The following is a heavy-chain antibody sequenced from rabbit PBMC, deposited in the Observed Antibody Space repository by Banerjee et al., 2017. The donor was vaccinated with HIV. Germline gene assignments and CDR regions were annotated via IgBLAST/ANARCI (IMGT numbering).Heavy chain of an antibody. CDR1: GFSFSSTYW. CDR2: IYAESSGNT. V-gene: IGHV1S45*01. CDR3: ARLGLIVGGIGNL. Sequence: QEQLVESGGGLVQPEGSLTLTCTASGFSFSSTYWICWVRQAPGKGLEWIACIYAESSGNTYYASWAKGRFTISKTSSTTVTLQMTSLTAADTATYFCARLGLIVGGIGNLWGPGTLVTVS. J-gene: IGHJ4*01. D-gene: IGHD4-2*01.